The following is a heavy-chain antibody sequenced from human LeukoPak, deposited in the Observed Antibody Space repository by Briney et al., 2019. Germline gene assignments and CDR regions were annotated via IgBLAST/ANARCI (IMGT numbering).Heavy chain of an antibody. Sequence: ASVTVSPMASRYTFTGHYMHWVRQAPGQGREWMGWIKANSGGRNYAEKLQCRVTMTRDTSNSTAYMELRRLRSDDTAVYYCARAPGYTSGWYYFDYWGQGTLVTVSS. J-gene: IGHJ4*02. V-gene: IGHV1-2*02. D-gene: IGHD6-19*01. CDR3: ARAPGYTSGWYYFDY. CDR1: RYTFTGHY. CDR2: IKANSGGR.